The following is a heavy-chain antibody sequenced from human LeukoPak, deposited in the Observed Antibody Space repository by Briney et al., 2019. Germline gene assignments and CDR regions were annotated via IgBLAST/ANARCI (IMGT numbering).Heavy chain of an antibody. D-gene: IGHD2-15*01. CDR3: ARRDCSGGSCYSSSYYYYYYYMDV. V-gene: IGHV4-34*01. CDR2: INHSGST. J-gene: IGHJ6*03. Sequence: SETLSLTCAVYGGSFSGYYWSWIRQPPGKGLEWIGEINHSGSTKYNPSLKSRVTISVDTSKNQFSLKLSSVTAADTAVYYCARRDCSGGSCYSSSYYYYYYYMDVWGKGTTVTVSS. CDR1: GGSFSGYY.